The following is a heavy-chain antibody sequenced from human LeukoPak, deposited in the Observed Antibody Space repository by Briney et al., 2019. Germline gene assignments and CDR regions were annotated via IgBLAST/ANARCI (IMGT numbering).Heavy chain of an antibody. J-gene: IGHJ4*02. D-gene: IGHD6-13*01. CDR2: IKEDGREK. V-gene: IGHV3-7*04. Sequence: GGSLRLSCAASGFTFSSYWMSWVRQAPGKGLEWVAQIKEDGREKYSADSVRGRFTIFRDNAKNSLYLQMKSLRAEDTAVYYCARDAPGTVFDLWGQGSLVTVSS. CDR3: ARDAPGTVFDL. CDR1: GFTFSSYW.